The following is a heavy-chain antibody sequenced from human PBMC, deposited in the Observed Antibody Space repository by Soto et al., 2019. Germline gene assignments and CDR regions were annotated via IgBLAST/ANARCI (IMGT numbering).Heavy chain of an antibody. V-gene: IGHV1-2*04. CDR1: GYTFTGYY. J-gene: IGHJ3*02. D-gene: IGHD6-13*01. Sequence: GASVEVSCKASGYTFTGYYMHWVRQAPGQGLEWMGWINPNSGGTNYAQKFQGWVTMTRDTSISTAYMELSRLRSDDTAVYYCARARIAAAGPYDAFDIWGQGTMVTVSS. CDR3: ARARIAAAGPYDAFDI. CDR2: INPNSGGT.